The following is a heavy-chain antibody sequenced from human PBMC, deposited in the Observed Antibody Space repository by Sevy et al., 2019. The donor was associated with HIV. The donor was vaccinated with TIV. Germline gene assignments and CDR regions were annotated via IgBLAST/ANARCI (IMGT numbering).Heavy chain of an antibody. D-gene: IGHD3-3*01. J-gene: IGHJ4*02. Sequence: GGSLRLSCTASGFTFGDYAMSWFRQAPGKGLEWVGFIRSKAYGGTTEYAASVKGRFTISRDDSKSIAYLQMNSLKTEDTAVYYCTRDSTYDFWSGYYLHFDYWGQGTLVTVSS. CDR3: TRDSTYDFWSGYYLHFDY. CDR1: GFTFGDYA. CDR2: IRSKAYGGTT. V-gene: IGHV3-49*03.